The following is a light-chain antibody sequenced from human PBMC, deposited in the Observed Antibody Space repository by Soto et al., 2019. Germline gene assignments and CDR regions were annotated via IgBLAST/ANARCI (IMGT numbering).Light chain of an antibody. CDR1: QSVSSN. V-gene: IGKV3-15*01. CDR3: QQYNNWPPDFT. J-gene: IGKJ3*01. CDR2: GAS. Sequence: EIVMTQSPATLSVSPGERATLSCRASQSVSSNLACYQQKPGQAPRLLIYGASTRATGIPARFSGSGSGTEFTLTISSLQSEDFAVYYCQQYNNWPPDFTFGPGTKVDIK.